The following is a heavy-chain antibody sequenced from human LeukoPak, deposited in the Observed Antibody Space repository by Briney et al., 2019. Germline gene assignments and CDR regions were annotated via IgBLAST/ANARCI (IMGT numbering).Heavy chain of an antibody. V-gene: IGHV4-4*07. CDR3: ARALGWFDP. D-gene: IGHD7-27*01. CDR2: IYTSGST. Sequence: PSETLSLTCTVSGGSLSSYYWRWLRQPAAKALEGIGRIYTSGSTNYNPSLKSRVTMSVDTSKNQSSLNLSSLTAADTAVYYCARALGWFDPWGQGTLVTVSS. CDR1: GGSLSSYY. J-gene: IGHJ5*02.